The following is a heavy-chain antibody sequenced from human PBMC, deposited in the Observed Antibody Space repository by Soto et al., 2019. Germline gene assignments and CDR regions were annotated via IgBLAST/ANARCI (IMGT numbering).Heavy chain of an antibody. V-gene: IGHV3-48*01. CDR3: ARSLYKFDY. D-gene: IGHD3-16*01. CDR2: ISPSSSTI. CDR1: GFIFSDYS. J-gene: IGHJ4*02. Sequence: GGSLRLSCTASGFIFSDYSMNWVRQAPGKGLEWVSYISPSSSTIYYADSVRGRFTISRDNAQKSLYLQMNSLRAEDTALYYCARSLYKFDYWGQGTQVTSPQ.